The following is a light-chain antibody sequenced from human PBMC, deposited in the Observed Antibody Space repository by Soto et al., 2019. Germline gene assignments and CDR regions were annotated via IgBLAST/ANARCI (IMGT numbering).Light chain of an antibody. V-gene: IGKV1-8*01. Sequence: IRMTQSPSSLSASTGDRVTITCRASQGISSYLAWYQQKPGKAPKLLIYAASTLQSGVPSRFSGSGSGTDYTLTIRCLQSEDFATYYCQQYYSYPPYTFSQGTKLEIK. J-gene: IGKJ2*01. CDR2: AAS. CDR3: QQYYSYPPYT. CDR1: QGISSY.